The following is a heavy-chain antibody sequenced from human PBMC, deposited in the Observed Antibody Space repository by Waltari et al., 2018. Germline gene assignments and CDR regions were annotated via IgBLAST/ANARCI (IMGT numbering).Heavy chain of an antibody. J-gene: IGHJ2*01. D-gene: IGHD2-2*01. CDR2: IYSSGRT. Sequence: QVQLQESGPGLVKTSETLSLTCTVSGGSISSYYWSWIRQPPGKGLEWIGYIYSSGRTNYNPSLKSRVTTSVDTSKNPFSLKLSSVTAADTAVYYCAREGIVVVPAPGYFDLWGRGTLVTVSS. V-gene: IGHV4-59*01. CDR1: GGSISSYY. CDR3: AREGIVVVPAPGYFDL.